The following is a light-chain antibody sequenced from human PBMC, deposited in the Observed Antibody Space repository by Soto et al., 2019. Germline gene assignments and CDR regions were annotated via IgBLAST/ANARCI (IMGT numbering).Light chain of an antibody. CDR1: QSISNY. Sequence: DLQMTQSPSSLSASVGDRXXITCRASQSISNYLNWYQQKPGKAPKLLIYSASSLQSGVPSRFSGGGSGTDFTLTISSLQAEDFATYHCQQSYNTPLTFGGGTKVEIK. CDR2: SAS. J-gene: IGKJ4*01. V-gene: IGKV1-39*01. CDR3: QQSYNTPLT.